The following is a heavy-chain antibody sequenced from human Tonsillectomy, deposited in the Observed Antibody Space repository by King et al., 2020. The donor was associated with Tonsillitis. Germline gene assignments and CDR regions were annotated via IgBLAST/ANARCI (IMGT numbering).Heavy chain of an antibody. J-gene: IGHJ4*02. D-gene: IGHD2-15*01. Sequence: QLVQSGGDLVQPGGSLRLSCAASGFIFTNYWMSWVRQAPGQGLEWVADISRDGSEKYYGDSVRGRFTISRDNAKNSVYLQMNSLRSEDTAVYYCARPRGYCSGSSCFPPDYWGQGILVTVSS. CDR1: GFIFTNYW. V-gene: IGHV3-7*03. CDR3: ARPRGYCSGSSCFPPDY. CDR2: ISRDGSEK.